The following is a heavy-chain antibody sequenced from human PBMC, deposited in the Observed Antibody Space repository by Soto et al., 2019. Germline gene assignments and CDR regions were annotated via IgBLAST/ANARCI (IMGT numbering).Heavy chain of an antibody. CDR2: IWYDGSNK. CDR3: AIVLEGSSWPGYYYYYMDV. J-gene: IGHJ6*03. D-gene: IGHD6-13*01. CDR1: GFTFSSYG. Sequence: GGSLRLSCAASGFTFSSYGMHWVRQAPGKGLEWVAVIWYDGSNKYYADSVKGRFTISRDNSKNTLYLQMNSLRAEETAVYYCAIVLEGSSWPGYYYYYMDVWGKGTTVTVSS. V-gene: IGHV3-33*01.